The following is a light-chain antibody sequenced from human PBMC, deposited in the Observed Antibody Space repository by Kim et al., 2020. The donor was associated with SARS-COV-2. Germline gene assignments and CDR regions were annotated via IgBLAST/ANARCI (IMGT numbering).Light chain of an antibody. J-gene: IGLJ1*01. V-gene: IGLV2-14*03. CDR1: SSDVGGYNY. CDR2: DVS. Sequence: SPEQSITISCTGTSSDVGGYNYVSWYQQHPGKAPNLMIYDVSNRPSGVSNRFSGSKSGNTASLTISGLQAEDEADYYCSSYTRSSTLVFGTGTKVTVL. CDR3: SSYTRSSTLV.